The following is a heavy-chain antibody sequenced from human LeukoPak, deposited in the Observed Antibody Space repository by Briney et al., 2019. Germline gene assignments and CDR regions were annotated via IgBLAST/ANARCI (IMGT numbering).Heavy chain of an antibody. CDR2: MNPNSGNT. Sequence: ASVKVSCKASGYTFTSYDINWVQQATGQGLEWMGWMNPNSGNTGYAQKFQGRVTMTRNTSISTAYMELSSLRSEDTAVYYCARGRAARRGNWFDPWGQGTLVTVSS. D-gene: IGHD6-6*01. V-gene: IGHV1-8*01. CDR3: ARGRAARRGNWFDP. CDR1: GYTFTSYD. J-gene: IGHJ5*02.